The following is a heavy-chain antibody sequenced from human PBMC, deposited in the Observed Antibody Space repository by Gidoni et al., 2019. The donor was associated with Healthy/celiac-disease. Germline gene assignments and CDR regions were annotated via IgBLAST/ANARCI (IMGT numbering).Heavy chain of an antibody. CDR2: INHSGST. V-gene: IGHV4-34*01. J-gene: IGHJ6*02. Sequence: QVQLQQWGAGLLKPSETLSLTCAVYGGSFSGYYWSWIRQPPGKGLEWIGEINHSGSTNYNPPLKSRVTISVDTSKNQFSLKLSSVTAADTAVYYCARGRRYYGFNLRGGMDVWGQGTTVTVSS. D-gene: IGHD3-10*01. CDR3: ARGRRYYGFNLRGGMDV. CDR1: GGSFSGYY.